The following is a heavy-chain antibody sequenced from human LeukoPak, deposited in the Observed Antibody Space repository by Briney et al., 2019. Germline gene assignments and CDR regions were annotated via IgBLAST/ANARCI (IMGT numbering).Heavy chain of an antibody. D-gene: IGHD1-20*01. CDR3: ARGLMKFNWNDGAFDI. Sequence: GASVKVSCKASGYTFTSHYMHWVQQAPGQGLEWMGIISPSGGSTSYAQKFQGRVTMTRDTSTTTVYMEVNSLRSEDTAVFYCARGLMKFNWNDGAFDIWGQGTMVTVSS. V-gene: IGHV1-46*01. CDR1: GYTFTSHY. CDR2: ISPSGGST. J-gene: IGHJ3*02.